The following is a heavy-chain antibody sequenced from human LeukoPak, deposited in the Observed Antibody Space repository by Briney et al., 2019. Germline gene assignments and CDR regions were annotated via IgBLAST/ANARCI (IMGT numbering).Heavy chain of an antibody. V-gene: IGHV3-30*18. CDR1: GFPFSSYW. Sequence: PGGSLRLSCAASGFPFSSYWMSWVRQAPGKGLEWVVVMSHDGSNNNYADSVKGRFTISRDNSKNTLYLQMNSLRPEDTAVYYCAKVRVGTAHFDYWGQGTLVTVSS. CDR2: MSHDGSNN. J-gene: IGHJ4*02. D-gene: IGHD2-15*01. CDR3: AKVRVGTAHFDY.